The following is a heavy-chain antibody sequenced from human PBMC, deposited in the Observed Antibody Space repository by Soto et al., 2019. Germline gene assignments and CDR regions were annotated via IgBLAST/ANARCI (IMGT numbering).Heavy chain of an antibody. CDR2: IYYSGST. Sequence: SETLSLTCTVSGGSISSYYWSWIRQPPGKGLEWIGYIYYSGSTNYNPSLKSRVTISVDTSKNQFSLKLSSVTAADTAVYYCAGSAAMFENWFDPWGQGTLVTVSS. CDR1: GGSISSYY. D-gene: IGHD2-2*01. J-gene: IGHJ5*02. CDR3: AGSAAMFENWFDP. V-gene: IGHV4-59*08.